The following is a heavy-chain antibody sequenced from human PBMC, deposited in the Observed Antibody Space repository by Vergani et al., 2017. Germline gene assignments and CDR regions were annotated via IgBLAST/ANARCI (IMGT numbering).Heavy chain of an antibody. Sequence: QAQLVESGGGVVQPGRSLRLSCAASGFAFSTYGMHWVRQAPGRGLEWVAFLRYDGSNEYYGDAVKGRFIISRDNSKNMLSLEMHSLRPEDTAVYYCANSYCSSLSCYAFYGMEVWGQGTTVTVSS. CDR3: ANSYCSSLSCYAFYGMEV. V-gene: IGHV3-30*02. D-gene: IGHD2-2*01. CDR2: LRYDGSNE. J-gene: IGHJ6*02. CDR1: GFAFSTYG.